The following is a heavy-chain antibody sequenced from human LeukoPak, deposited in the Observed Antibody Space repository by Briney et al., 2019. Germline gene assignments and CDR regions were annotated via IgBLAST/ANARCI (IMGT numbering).Heavy chain of an antibody. CDR1: GFIISNYA. CDR3: ANEYSKGDV. D-gene: IGHD4-11*01. V-gene: IGHV3-23*01. Sequence: PGGSLRLSCEASGFIISNYAMGWVRQAPGKGLEWVSSVSGSGGNAYYADSVKGRFTVSRDNSKNTLYLQMNSLRAEDAAVYYCANEYSKGDVWGQGTMVTVSS. J-gene: IGHJ3*01. CDR2: VSGSGGNA.